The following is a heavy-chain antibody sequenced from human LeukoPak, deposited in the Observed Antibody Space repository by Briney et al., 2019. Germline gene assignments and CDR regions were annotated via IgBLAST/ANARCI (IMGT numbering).Heavy chain of an antibody. Sequence: PSETLSLTCAVYGGSFSGYYWSWIRQPPGKGLEWIGYIYYSGSTNYNPSLKSRVTISADTSKNQFSLKLSSVTAADTAVYYCARVRYGEGSSYAKNYYGMDVWGQGTTVTVSS. CDR2: IYYSGST. CDR3: ARVRYGEGSSYAKNYYGMDV. D-gene: IGHD2-15*01. J-gene: IGHJ6*02. CDR1: GGSFSGYY. V-gene: IGHV4-59*01.